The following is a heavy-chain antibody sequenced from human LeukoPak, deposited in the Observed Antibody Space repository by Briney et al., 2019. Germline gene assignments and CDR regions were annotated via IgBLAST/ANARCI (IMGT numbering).Heavy chain of an antibody. J-gene: IGHJ4*02. V-gene: IGHV4-38-2*01. CDR3: ARLWSGYSDY. CDR1: GYSISSGYY. CDR2: IYHSGST. D-gene: IGHD3-3*01. Sequence: SETLSLTCAVSGYSISSGYYWGWIRQPPGKGLEWIGSIYHSGSTYYNPSLKSRVTISVDTSKNQFSLKLSSVTAADTAVYYCARLWSGYSDYWGQGTLVTVSS.